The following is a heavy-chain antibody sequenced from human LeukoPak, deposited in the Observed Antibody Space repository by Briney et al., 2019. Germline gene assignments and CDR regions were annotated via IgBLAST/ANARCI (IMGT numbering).Heavy chain of an antibody. Sequence: GGSLRLSCAASGFAFDTYGMTWARQAPVKGLEWVSSISGSGYNTYYADSVKGRFTISRDNSKNTLYLQMNSLRAEDTAIYYCATSTTSFDYWGQGTLVTVSS. CDR1: GFAFDTYG. CDR2: ISGSGYNT. CDR3: ATSTTSFDY. D-gene: IGHD1-14*01. V-gene: IGHV3-23*01. J-gene: IGHJ4*02.